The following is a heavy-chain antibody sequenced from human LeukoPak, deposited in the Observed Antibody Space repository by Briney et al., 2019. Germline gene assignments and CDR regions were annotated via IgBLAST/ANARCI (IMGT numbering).Heavy chain of an antibody. CDR1: GYTFTGYY. CDR2: INSKSGAT. V-gene: IGHV1-2*02. Sequence: GASVKVSCKASGYTFTGYYMHWVRQAPGQGLEWMGWINSKSGATKYAQKFQGRVTMTRDTSISTAYMELTGLKSDDTAVYYCARDRHLDYWGQGTLVIVSS. J-gene: IGHJ4*02. CDR3: ARDRHLDY.